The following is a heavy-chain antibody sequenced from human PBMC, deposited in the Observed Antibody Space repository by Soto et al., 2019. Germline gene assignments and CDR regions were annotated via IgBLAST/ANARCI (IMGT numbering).Heavy chain of an antibody. V-gene: IGHV4-59*01. CDR2: IYYSGST. CDR3: ATVGSAWYEGWFDP. CDR1: GGSISSYY. J-gene: IGHJ5*02. Sequence: SETLSLTCTVSGGSISSYYWSWIRQPPGKGLEWIGYIYYSGSTNYNPSLKSRVTISVDTSKNQFSLKLSSVTAADTAVYYCATVGSAWYEGWFDPWGQGTLVTVSA. D-gene: IGHD6-19*01.